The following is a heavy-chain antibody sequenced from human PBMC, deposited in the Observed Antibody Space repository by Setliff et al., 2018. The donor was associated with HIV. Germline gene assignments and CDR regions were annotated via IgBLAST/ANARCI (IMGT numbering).Heavy chain of an antibody. Sequence: GSLRLSCAGTGFTFSTYWMSWVRQAPGKGLEWVSGISGSGDSTYYAASVKGRFIISRDNSKDILSLQMNSVRAEDTGLYFCAKDYTATFWEYNWFDLWGQGILVTVSS. CDR1: GFTFSTYW. V-gene: IGHV3-23*01. CDR2: ISGSGDST. CDR3: AKDYTATFWEYNWFDL. D-gene: IGHD3-3*01. J-gene: IGHJ5*02.